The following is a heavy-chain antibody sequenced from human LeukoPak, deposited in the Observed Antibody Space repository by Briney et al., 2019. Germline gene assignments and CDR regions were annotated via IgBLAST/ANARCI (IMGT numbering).Heavy chain of an antibody. D-gene: IGHD5/OR15-5a*01. CDR2: INPNSGGT. Sequence: ASVKVSCKASGYTFTGYCMHWVRQAPGQGLEWMGWINPNSGGTNYAQKFQGWVTMTRDTSISTAYMELSRLRSDDTAVYYCARDDVSLYGMDVWGQGTTVTVSS. V-gene: IGHV1-2*04. CDR3: ARDDVSLYGMDV. CDR1: GYTFTGYC. J-gene: IGHJ6*02.